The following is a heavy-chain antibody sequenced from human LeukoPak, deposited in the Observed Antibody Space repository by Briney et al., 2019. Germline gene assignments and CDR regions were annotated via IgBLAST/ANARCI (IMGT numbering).Heavy chain of an antibody. CDR3: ARRFMSCSGGSCYPYYFDY. CDR1: GYSFTSYW. D-gene: IGHD2-15*01. Sequence: GESLKISCKGSGYSFTSYWIARVRQMPGRGLEWMGGIYPGDSDTRYSPSFQGQVTISTDKSISTAYLQWSSLKASDTAMYYCARRFMSCSGGSCYPYYFDYWGQGTLVTVSS. J-gene: IGHJ4*02. CDR2: IYPGDSDT. V-gene: IGHV5-51*01.